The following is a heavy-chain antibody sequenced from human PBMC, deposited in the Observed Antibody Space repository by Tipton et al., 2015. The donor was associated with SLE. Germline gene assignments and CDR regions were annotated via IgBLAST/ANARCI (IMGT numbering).Heavy chain of an antibody. CDR2: MSSSGST. CDR3: ARAELEPPPWFDP. Sequence: TLSLTCTVSGVSISSANYYWSWIRQPAGKGLEWVGHMSSSGSTNYNPSLKSRVTISVDTSKNQFSLKLSSVTAADTAVYYCARAELEPPPWFDPWGQGTLVTVSS. V-gene: IGHV4-61*09. CDR1: GVSISSANYY. J-gene: IGHJ5*02. D-gene: IGHD1-1*01.